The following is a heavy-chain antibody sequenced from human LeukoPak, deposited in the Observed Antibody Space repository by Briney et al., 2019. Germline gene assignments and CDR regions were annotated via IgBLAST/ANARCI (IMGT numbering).Heavy chain of an antibody. D-gene: IGHD5-24*01. Sequence: SVKVSCKASGGTFSSYAISWVRQAPGQGLEWMGGIIPIFGTANYAQKFQGRVTITADESTSTAFMELSNLRSEEPAVDYCGGDFGDGYNYRHDAFDFWGQGTMVTVSS. V-gene: IGHV1-69*13. J-gene: IGHJ3*01. CDR1: GGTFSSYA. CDR3: GGDFGDGYNYRHDAFDF. CDR2: IIPIFGTA.